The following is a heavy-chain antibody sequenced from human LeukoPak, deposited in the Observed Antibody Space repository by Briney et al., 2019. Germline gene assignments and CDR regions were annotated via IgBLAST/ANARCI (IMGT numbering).Heavy chain of an antibody. CDR3: ARDLHSGAYTFDY. Sequence: PGGSLRLSCAASGLAFSSFSMNWVRQAPGKGLEWVSYISGDSSTIYYADSVKGRFTISRDSAKNSLYLQMSSLRDEDTAVYYCARDLHSGAYTFDYWGQGTLVTVSS. J-gene: IGHJ4*02. CDR2: ISGDSSTI. D-gene: IGHD1-26*01. V-gene: IGHV3-48*02. CDR1: GLAFSSFS.